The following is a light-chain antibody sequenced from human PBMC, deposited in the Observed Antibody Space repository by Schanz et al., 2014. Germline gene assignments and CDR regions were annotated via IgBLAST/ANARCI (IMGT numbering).Light chain of an antibody. Sequence: QSVLTQPPSVSGAPGQRVTISCTGSKSNIGARYDVHWYQHLPGAAPRLLIFGNNKRPSGVPDRFSGSKSGTSASLAITGLQAEDEADYYCATWDDSLNCPVFGGGTKLTV. J-gene: IGLJ3*02. CDR3: ATWDDSLNCPV. CDR1: KSNIGARYD. CDR2: GNN. V-gene: IGLV1-40*01.